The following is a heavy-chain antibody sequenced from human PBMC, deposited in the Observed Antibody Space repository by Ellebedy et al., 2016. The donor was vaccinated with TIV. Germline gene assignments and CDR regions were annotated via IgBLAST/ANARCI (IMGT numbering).Heavy chain of an antibody. V-gene: IGHV3-7*01. CDR3: ARRYFDL. J-gene: IGHJ2*01. CDR2: IKQDGSEK. Sequence: GGSLRLSCTASGFTFGDYAMSWVRQAPGKGLEWVANIKQDGSEKYYVDSVKGRFTISRDNAKNSLYLQLNSLRAEDTAVYYCARRYFDLWGRGTLVTVSS. CDR1: GFTFGDYA.